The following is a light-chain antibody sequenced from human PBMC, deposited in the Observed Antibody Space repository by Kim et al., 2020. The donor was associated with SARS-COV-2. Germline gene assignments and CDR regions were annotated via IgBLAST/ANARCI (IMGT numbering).Light chain of an antibody. Sequence: ASVGDTITITCRTSQFVSDHLSWYQQPLGEAPKLLIYDVSSLLTGVASRFSGGGAGTHFTLTISGLQPEDFATYFCLQSYSLPLTFGGGTKVDIK. CDR1: QFVSDH. CDR2: DVS. J-gene: IGKJ4*01. V-gene: IGKV1-39*01. CDR3: LQSYSLPLT.